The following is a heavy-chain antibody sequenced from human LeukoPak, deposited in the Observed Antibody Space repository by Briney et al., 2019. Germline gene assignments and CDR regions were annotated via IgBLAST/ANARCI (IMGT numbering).Heavy chain of an antibody. CDR2: IYYSGST. CDR1: GGSISSYY. J-gene: IGHJ2*01. D-gene: IGHD2-15*01. V-gene: IGHV4-59*08. Sequence: PSETLSLTCTVSGGSISSYYWSWIRQPPRKGLEWIGYIYYSGSTNYNPSLKSRVTISVDTSKNQFSLKLSSVTAADTAVYYCARQSCSGGSCYPRPYWYFDLWGRGTLVTVSS. CDR3: ARQSCSGGSCYPRPYWYFDL.